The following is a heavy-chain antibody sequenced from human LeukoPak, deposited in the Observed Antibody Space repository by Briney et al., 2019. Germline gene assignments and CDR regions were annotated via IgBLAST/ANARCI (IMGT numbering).Heavy chain of an antibody. J-gene: IGHJ4*02. V-gene: IGHV4-59*04. CDR3: ASEATGTSH. D-gene: IGHD2-2*01. Sequence: SETLSLTCTVSGGSISSYYWSWIRQPPGKGLEWIGYIYHSGSTYYNPSLKSRVTISLDTSKAQFSLRLDSVTAADTAIYYCASEATGTSHWGQGSLVTVSP. CDR1: GGSISSYY. CDR2: IYHSGST.